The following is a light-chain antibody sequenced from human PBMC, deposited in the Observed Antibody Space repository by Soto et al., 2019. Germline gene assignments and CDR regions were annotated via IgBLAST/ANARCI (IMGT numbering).Light chain of an antibody. Sequence: DIQMTQAPSSLSASVGDRVTITCRARQDISTYLAWYQQKPGKVPKLLISAAYTLQSGVPPRFSGSGSGTDFKLTISSLQPEYVATYYCPKYDKAPLTVGGGTKAEIK. CDR1: QDISTY. CDR2: AAY. V-gene: IGKV1-27*01. CDR3: PKYDKAPLT. J-gene: IGKJ4*01.